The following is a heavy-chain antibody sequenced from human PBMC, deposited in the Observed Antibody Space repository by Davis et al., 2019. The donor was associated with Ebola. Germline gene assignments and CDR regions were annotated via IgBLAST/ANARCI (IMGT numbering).Heavy chain of an antibody. D-gene: IGHD3-22*01. J-gene: IGHJ4*02. CDR3: ARVIAIHDWYFDQ. V-gene: IGHV3-11*04. Sequence: GGSLRLSCTASGFTFSDYYMSWIRQAPGKGLEWVAHISSRSTIIYYADSVKGRFRISRDNAENSLYLRMNSLRAEDTAVYYCARVIAIHDWYFDQLGQGTLVTVSS. CDR2: ISSRSTII. CDR1: GFTFSDYY.